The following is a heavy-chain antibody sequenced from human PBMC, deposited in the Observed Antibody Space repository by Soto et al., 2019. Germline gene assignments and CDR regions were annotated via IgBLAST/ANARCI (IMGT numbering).Heavy chain of an antibody. V-gene: IGHV3-23*01. CDR1: GFTFSSYA. CDR3: AKDLRDGVPAFDI. Sequence: GGSLRLSCAASGFTFSSYAMSWVRQAPGQGLEWVSAISGSGGSTYYADSVKGRFTISRDNSKNTLYLQMNSLRAEDTAIYYCAKDLRDGVPAFDIWGQGTMVTVSS. D-gene: IGHD3-3*01. CDR2: ISGSGGST. J-gene: IGHJ3*02.